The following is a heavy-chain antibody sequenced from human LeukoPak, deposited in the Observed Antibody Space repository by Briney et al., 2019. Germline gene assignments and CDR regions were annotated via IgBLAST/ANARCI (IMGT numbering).Heavy chain of an antibody. J-gene: IGHJ5*02. V-gene: IGHV3-48*01. CDR2: ISSASNTI. Sequence: GGSLRLSCAASGFTFSSYSMNWVRQAPGKGLEWISYISSASNTIYYADSVKGRFTISRDNAKNSGYLQMNGLRAEDRAMYYCARDGWFGDYNWFDPWGQGTLVTVSS. CDR1: GFTFSSYS. D-gene: IGHD3-10*01. CDR3: ARDGWFGDYNWFDP.